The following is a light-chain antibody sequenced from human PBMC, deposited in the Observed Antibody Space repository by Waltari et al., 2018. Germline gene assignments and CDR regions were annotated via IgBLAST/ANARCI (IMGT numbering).Light chain of an antibody. V-gene: IGKV1-9*01. CDR3: QQLHTYPPWT. Sequence: DVQLTQSPSFVSASVGDRGTIPCRASQGIGFFLAWYQQKPGTAPKLLLFSASTLQTGVPSRFSGSGSWTDFTLTISILQPEDFATYYCQQLHTYPPWTFGPGTRVEMK. J-gene: IGKJ1*01. CDR1: QGIGFF. CDR2: SAS.